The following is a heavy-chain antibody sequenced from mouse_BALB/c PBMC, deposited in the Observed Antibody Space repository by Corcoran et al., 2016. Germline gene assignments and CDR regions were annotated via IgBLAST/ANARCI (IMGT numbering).Heavy chain of an antibody. CDR3: AREPRAMDY. J-gene: IGHJ4*01. CDR1: GYTFTNYG. Sequence: QIQLVQSGPELKKPGETVKISCKASGYTFTNYGMNWVKQAPGKGLKGMGWINTYTGELTYADDFKGRFAFSLETSASTAYLQINNLKNEDTATYFCAREPRAMDYWGQGTSVTVSS. V-gene: IGHV9-3-1*01. CDR2: INTYTGEL.